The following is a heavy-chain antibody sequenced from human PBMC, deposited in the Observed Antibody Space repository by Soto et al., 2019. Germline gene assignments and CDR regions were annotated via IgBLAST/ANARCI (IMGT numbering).Heavy chain of an antibody. CDR1: GGSISSYY. V-gene: IGHV4-59*01. CDR2: IYYSGST. Sequence: NPSETLSLTCTVSGGSISSYYWSWIRQPPGKGLEWIGYIYYSGSTNYNPSLKSRVTISVDTSKNQFSLKLSSVTAADTAVYYCASTTPDGFWSGYPYYYGMDVWGQGTTVTVSS. D-gene: IGHD3-3*01. J-gene: IGHJ6*02. CDR3: ASTTPDGFWSGYPYYYGMDV.